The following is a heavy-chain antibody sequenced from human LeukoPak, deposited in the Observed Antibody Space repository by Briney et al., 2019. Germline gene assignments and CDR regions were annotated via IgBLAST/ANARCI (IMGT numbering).Heavy chain of an antibody. CDR3: ARDLGYSSSSGYYMDV. V-gene: IGHV3-21*01. CDR1: GFTFSTSA. J-gene: IGHJ6*03. Sequence: GGSLRLSCAASGFTFSTSAMNWVRQAPGKGLEWVSSISSSSSYIYYADSVKGRFTISRDNAKNSLYLQMNSLRAEDTAVYYCARDLGYSSSSGYYMDVWGKGTTVTVSS. D-gene: IGHD6-6*01. CDR2: ISSSSSYI.